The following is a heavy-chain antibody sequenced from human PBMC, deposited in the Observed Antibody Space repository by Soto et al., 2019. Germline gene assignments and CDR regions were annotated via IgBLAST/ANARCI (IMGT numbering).Heavy chain of an antibody. CDR3: ARELRFSNQYYYYYMDV. J-gene: IGHJ6*03. V-gene: IGHV1-69*04. CDR1: GGTFSSYT. Sequence: ASVKVSCKASGGTFSSYTISWVRQAPGQGLEWMGRIIPILGIANYAQKFQGRVTITADKSTSTVYMELSSLRSEDTAVYYCARELRFSNQYYYYYMDVWGKGTTVTVSS. CDR2: IIPILGIA. D-gene: IGHD5-12*01.